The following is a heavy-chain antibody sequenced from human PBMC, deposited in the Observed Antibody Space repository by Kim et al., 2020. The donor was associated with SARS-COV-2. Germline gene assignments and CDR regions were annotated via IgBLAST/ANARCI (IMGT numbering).Heavy chain of an antibody. D-gene: IGHD4-17*01. CDR1: GFTFKSHG. Sequence: GGSLRLSCVTFGFTFKSHGMHWDRQVPGKGLEWVAVISYDGSKIYYVDSVKGRFTISRDNSKSTLYLQMNSLRVEDTGVYYCVGGGNYGDYGSDYGMHV. CDR2: ISYDGSKI. CDR3: VGGGNYGDYGSDYGMHV. J-gene: IGHJ3*01. V-gene: IGHV3-33*05.